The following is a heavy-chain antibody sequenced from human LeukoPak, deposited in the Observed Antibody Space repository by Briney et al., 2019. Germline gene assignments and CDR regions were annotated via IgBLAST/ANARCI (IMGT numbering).Heavy chain of an antibody. Sequence: PGGSLRLSCAASGVTFSSYAMSWVRQAPGKGLEWVSSISGRGGTTYYADSVKGRFTISRDNSRNTLFLQMNGLRPEDTAVYYCAKAGEDYGDSVTDYWGQGTLVTVSS. V-gene: IGHV3-23*01. J-gene: IGHJ4*02. CDR2: ISGRGGTT. CDR1: GVTFSSYA. CDR3: AKAGEDYGDSVTDY. D-gene: IGHD4-17*01.